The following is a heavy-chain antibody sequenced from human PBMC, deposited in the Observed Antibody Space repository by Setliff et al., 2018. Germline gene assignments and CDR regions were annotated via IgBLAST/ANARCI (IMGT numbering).Heavy chain of an antibody. D-gene: IGHD6-25*01. CDR3: VPGRGS. CDR1: GFSFSSYA. Sequence: GGSLRLSCAASGFSFSSYAMSWVRQAPGKGLEWVSTIIGSGISTYYADSVQGRVTISRDNAQKTLYLHMNNLRADDTAVFYCVPGRGSWGQGALVTVSS. V-gene: IGHV3-23*01. CDR2: IIGSGIST. J-gene: IGHJ5*02.